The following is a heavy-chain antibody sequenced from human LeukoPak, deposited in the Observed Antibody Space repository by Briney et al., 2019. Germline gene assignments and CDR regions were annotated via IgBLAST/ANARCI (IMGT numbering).Heavy chain of an antibody. CDR2: IYSGGST. D-gene: IGHD3-16*01. CDR1: GFTVSSNY. V-gene: IGHV3-66*01. J-gene: IGHJ4*02. CDR3: ASRGDYAQDILPY. Sequence: PGGSLRLSCAASGFTVSSNYMSWVRQAPGKGLEWVSVIYSGGSTYYAASVKGRFTISRDNSKNTLYLQMNSLRAEDTAVYYCASRGDYAQDILPYWGQGTLVTVSS.